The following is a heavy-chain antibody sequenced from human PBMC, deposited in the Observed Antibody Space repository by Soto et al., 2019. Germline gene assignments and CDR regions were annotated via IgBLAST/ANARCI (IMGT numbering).Heavy chain of an antibody. J-gene: IGHJ3*01. CDR1: GFTFSTYS. CDR2: ISSSSNTI. CDR3: ARGDRGAFDL. Sequence: GGSLRLSCAASGFTFSTYSMNWVRQAPGKGLEWISYISSSSNTIYYADSVKGRFTISRDNAKNSLYLQMNSLRAVDTAVYYCARGDRGAFDLWGQGTMVTVSS. V-gene: IGHV3-48*01. D-gene: IGHD2-21*02.